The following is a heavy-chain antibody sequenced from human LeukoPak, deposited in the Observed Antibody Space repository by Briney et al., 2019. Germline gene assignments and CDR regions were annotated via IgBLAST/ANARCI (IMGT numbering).Heavy chain of an antibody. CDR1: GGSISSGDYY. CDR2: IYYSGST. D-gene: IGHD2-21*02. CDR3: ARGFSVVTAIGTFDY. V-gene: IGHV4-30-4*01. Sequence: SETLSLTCTVSGGSISSGDYYWSWIRQPPGKGLEWIGYIYYSGSTYYNPSLKSRVTISVDTSKNQFSLKLSSVTAADTAVYYCARGFSVVTAIGTFDYWGQGTLVTVSS. J-gene: IGHJ4*02.